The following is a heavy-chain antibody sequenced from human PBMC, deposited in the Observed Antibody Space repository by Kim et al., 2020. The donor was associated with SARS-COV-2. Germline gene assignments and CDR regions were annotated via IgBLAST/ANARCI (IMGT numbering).Heavy chain of an antibody. V-gene: IGHV3-23*01. Sequence: GGSLRLSCAASGFTFSSYAMSWVRQAPGKGLEWVSAISGSGRSTYYADSVKGRFTISRDNSKNTLYLQMNSLRAEDTAVYYCAKRSGNTYVYGMDVWGQGTTVTVSS. CDR3: AKRSGNTYVYGMDV. CDR1: GFTFSSYA. CDR2: ISGSGRST. D-gene: IGHD2-21*01. J-gene: IGHJ6*02.